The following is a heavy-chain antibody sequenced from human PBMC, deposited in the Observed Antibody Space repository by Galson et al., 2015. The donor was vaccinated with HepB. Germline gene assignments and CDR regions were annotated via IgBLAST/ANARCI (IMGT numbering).Heavy chain of an antibody. D-gene: IGHD3-3*01. J-gene: IGHJ4*02. V-gene: IGHV1-69-2*01. CDR2: VDPEDDET. Sequence: VKVSCKVSGYTFTDYYMHWVQQAPGKGLEWMGRVDPEDDETIYAEKFQGRVTITADTSTDTAYMELSSLRSEDTAVYYCATDPTIFGVVTFDYWGQGTLVTVSS. CDR1: GYTFTDYY. CDR3: ATDPTIFGVVTFDY.